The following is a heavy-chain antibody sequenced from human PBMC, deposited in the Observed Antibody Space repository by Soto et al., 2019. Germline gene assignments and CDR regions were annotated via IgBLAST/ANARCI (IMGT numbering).Heavy chain of an antibody. V-gene: IGHV4-34*01. D-gene: IGHD5-12*01. CDR1: GGSFSGYY. CDR3: ARVVRGGYASYYYYYGMDV. CDR2: INHSGST. J-gene: IGHJ6*02. Sequence: QVQLQQWGAGLLKPSETLSLTCAAYGGSFSGYYWSWIRQPPGKGLEWIGEINHSGSTNYNPSLKSRVTISVDTSKNQFSLKLSSVTAADTAVYYCARVVRGGYASYYYYYGMDVWGQGTTVTVSS.